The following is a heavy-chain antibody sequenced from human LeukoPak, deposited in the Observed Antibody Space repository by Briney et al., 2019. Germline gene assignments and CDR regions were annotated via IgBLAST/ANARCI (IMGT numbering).Heavy chain of an antibody. CDR1: GFTFSSYA. V-gene: IGHV3-23*01. CDR2: ITGSGTST. D-gene: IGHD4-11*01. J-gene: IGHJ5*02. CDR3: AKGGSATITTGGFDP. Sequence: GGSLRLSCAASGFTFSSYAMNWIRQAPGKGLEWVSSITGSGTSTYYADSVKGRFTISRDNSKNTLYLQVNSLRAEDTAIYYCAKGGSATITTGGFDPWGQGTLVTVSS.